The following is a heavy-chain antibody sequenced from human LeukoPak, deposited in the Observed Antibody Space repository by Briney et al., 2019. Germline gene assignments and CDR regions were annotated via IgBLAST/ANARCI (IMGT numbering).Heavy chain of an antibody. V-gene: IGHV1-69*13. D-gene: IGHD3-22*01. CDR1: GGTFSSYA. Sequence: ASVKVSCKASGGTFSSYAISWVRQAPGQGLEWMGGIIPIFGTANYAQKFQGRVTITADESTSTAYMELSSLRSEDTAVYYCARLYDSSGYYYGSIGFDYWGQGTLVTVSS. CDR3: ARLYDSSGYYYGSIGFDY. CDR2: IIPIFGTA. J-gene: IGHJ4*02.